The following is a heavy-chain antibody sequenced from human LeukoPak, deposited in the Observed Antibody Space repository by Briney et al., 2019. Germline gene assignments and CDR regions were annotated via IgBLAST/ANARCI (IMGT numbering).Heavy chain of an antibody. J-gene: IGHJ4*02. CDR1: GGTFSSYA. CDR3: ARGRELLYFDY. D-gene: IGHD1-26*01. CDR2: IIPILGIA. Sequence: SVKVSCKASGGTFSSYAISWVRQAPGQGLEWMGRIIPILGIANYAQKFQGRVTITADKSTSTAYMELSSLRSEDTAVYYCARGRELLYFDYWGQGTLVTVSS. V-gene: IGHV1-69*04.